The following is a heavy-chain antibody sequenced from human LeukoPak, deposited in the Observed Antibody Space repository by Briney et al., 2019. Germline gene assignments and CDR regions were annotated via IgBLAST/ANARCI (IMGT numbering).Heavy chain of an antibody. D-gene: IGHD1-26*01. Sequence: PGGSLRLSCAASGFTFSSYNMNWVRQAPGKGLEWGSSITSSSSYIYYADSVKGRFTISRDNAKNSLYLQINSLRAEDTAVYYCARDPYSGGYGDYYYYYMDVWGKGTTVTISS. J-gene: IGHJ6*03. CDR3: ARDPYSGGYGDYYYYYMDV. CDR1: GFTFSSYN. CDR2: ITSSSSYI. V-gene: IGHV3-21*01.